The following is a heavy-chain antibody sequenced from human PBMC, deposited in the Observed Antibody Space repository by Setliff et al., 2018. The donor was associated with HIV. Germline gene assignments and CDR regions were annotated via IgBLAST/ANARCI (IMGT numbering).Heavy chain of an antibody. CDR2: ISHSGST. J-gene: IGHJ4*01. D-gene: IGHD3-9*01. CDR3: ARDQSDYNVLTGFGDFDY. CDR1: GIPIDRVYS. V-gene: IGHV4-38-2*02. Sequence: PSETLSLTCGVSGIPIDRVYSWAWIRQPPGKGLEWIGTISHSGSTHYNSPLQGRISTSIDTSKNQFSPTLTSVTAADTAMYYCARDQSDYNVLTGFGDFDYWGHGTLVTSPQ.